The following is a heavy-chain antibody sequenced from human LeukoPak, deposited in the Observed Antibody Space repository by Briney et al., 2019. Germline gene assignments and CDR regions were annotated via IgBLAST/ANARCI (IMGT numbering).Heavy chain of an antibody. Sequence: PPRSLRPSCAASGLTSTIYSMSWVSQVPERGLEWVQATSGDGSGTNYADSLKGRFTISRDSSNNTLYMQMNSLRADDTAVYFCAKDPVLDAFDIGGQGPMVTVSS. CDR2: TSGDGSGT. CDR1: GLTSTIYS. J-gene: IGHJ3*02. CDR3: AKDPVLDAFDI. V-gene: IGHV3-23*01.